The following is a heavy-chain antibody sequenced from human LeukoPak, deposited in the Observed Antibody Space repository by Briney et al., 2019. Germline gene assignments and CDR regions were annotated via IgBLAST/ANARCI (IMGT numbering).Heavy chain of an antibody. J-gene: IGHJ6*02. V-gene: IGHV3-74*01. CDR3: ARDYGRSRDYGMDV. Sequence: GGSLRLSCAASGFTFSSYWMHWVRQAPGKGLVRVSRINSDGSSTTYADSVKGRFTISRDNAKNTLYLQMNSLRAEDTAVYFCARDYGRSRDYGMDVWGQGTTVTVSS. CDR2: INSDGSST. D-gene: IGHD3-10*01. CDR1: GFTFSSYW.